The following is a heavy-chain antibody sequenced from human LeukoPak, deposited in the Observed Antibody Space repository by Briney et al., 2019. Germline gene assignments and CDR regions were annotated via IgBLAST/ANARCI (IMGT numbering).Heavy chain of an antibody. CDR2: IIPIFGTA. CDR3: ARDGWRRDGYNSGDWFDP. Sequence: ASVKVSCKASGGTFSSYAISWVRQAPGQGLEWMGGIIPIFGTANYAQKFQGRVTITADESTSTAYMELSSLRSVDTAVYYCARDGWRRDGYNSGDWFDPWGQGTLVTVSS. D-gene: IGHD5-24*01. CDR1: GGTFSSYA. V-gene: IGHV1-69*01. J-gene: IGHJ5*02.